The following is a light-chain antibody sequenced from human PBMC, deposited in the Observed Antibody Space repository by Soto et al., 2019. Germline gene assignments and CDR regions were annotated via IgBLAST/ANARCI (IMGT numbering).Light chain of an antibody. J-gene: IGKJ5*01. V-gene: IGKV3-20*01. CDR1: QSVSSTY. CDR2: GPS. Sequence: EIVLTQSPGTLSLSPGERATLSCRASQSVSSTYVAWYQQKSGQAPRLLIYGPSNRATGIPDRFSGSWSGTNFTLTISRLEPEDFAVFYCQQYVTSPITFGQGTRLEIK. CDR3: QQYVTSPIT.